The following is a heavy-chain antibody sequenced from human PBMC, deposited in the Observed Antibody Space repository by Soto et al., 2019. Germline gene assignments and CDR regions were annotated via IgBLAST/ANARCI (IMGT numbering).Heavy chain of an antibody. D-gene: IGHD5-12*01. CDR3: ARDWAPWDIVATNYYYYGMDV. V-gene: IGHV3-30-3*01. CDR2: ISYDGSNK. Sequence: GGSLRLSCAASGFTFSSYAMHWVRQAPGKGLEWVAVISYDGSNKYYADSVKGRFTISRDNSKNTLYLQMNSLRAEDTAVYYCARDWAPWDIVATNYYYYGMDVWGQGTTVTVSS. J-gene: IGHJ6*02. CDR1: GFTFSSYA.